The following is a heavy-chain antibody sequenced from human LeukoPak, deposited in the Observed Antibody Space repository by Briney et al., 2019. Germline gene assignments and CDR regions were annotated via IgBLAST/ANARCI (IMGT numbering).Heavy chain of an antibody. D-gene: IGHD3-10*01. V-gene: IGHV4-39*01. CDR3: ARVPLTGSSGRGYIDY. CDR2: IYYSGST. CDR1: GASISSSSYY. Sequence: SETLSLTCTVSGASISSSSYYWGWIRQPPGKGLEWIGSIYYSGSTYYNPSLKSRVTISVDTSKNQFSLKLSSVTAADTAVYYCARVPLTGSSGRGYIDYWGQGTLVAVSS. J-gene: IGHJ4*02.